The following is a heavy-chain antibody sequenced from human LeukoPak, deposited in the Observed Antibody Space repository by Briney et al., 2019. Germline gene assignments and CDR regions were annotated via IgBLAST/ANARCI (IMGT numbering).Heavy chain of an antibody. D-gene: IGHD6-13*01. V-gene: IGHV3-21*01. Sequence: GGSLRLSCAASGFTFSSYGMSWVRQAPGKGLEWVSSISSSSSYIYYADSVKGRFTISRDNAKNSLYLQMNSQRVEDTAVYYCASLRIAAAESWGQGTLVTVSS. CDR1: GFTFSSYG. CDR2: ISSSSSYI. J-gene: IGHJ5*02. CDR3: ASLRIAAAES.